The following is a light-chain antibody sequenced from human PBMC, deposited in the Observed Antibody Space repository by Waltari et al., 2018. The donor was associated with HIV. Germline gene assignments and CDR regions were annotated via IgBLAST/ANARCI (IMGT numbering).Light chain of an antibody. CDR1: TSDFGLYNF. CDR3: TSFTSNYTVI. J-gene: IGLJ2*01. Sequence: QSALTQPASVSGSPGQSITIPCTGSTSDFGLYNFISWYQHHPGGVPKVLIYVVFGRPSGVSSRFSGYQSGNTAYLTISGLQTEDEADYYCTSFTSNYTVIFGGGTKVTVL. V-gene: IGLV2-14*01. CDR2: VVF.